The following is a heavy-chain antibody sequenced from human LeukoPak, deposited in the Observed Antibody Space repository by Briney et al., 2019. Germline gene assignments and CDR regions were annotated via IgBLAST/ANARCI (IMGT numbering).Heavy chain of an antibody. CDR3: ARGPPPDFDY. CDR2: IYTSGST. J-gene: IGHJ4*02. Sequence: SETLSLTCTVSSRSLRSYSWKWIRQPAGGGREWIGRIYTSGSTDYNPSLKSRVAMSVDTSKSHFSVKLSSVTDAARAVYYCARGPPPDFDYWGQGTLVTVSS. CDR1: SRSLRSYS. V-gene: IGHV4-4*07.